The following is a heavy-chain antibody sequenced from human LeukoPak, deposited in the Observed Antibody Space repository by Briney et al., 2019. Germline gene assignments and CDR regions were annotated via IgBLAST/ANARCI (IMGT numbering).Heavy chain of an antibody. Sequence: ASVKVSCKASGYTFTTYAMHWVRQAPGQRLEWMGWINVGNGDTKYSQKFQGRVTITSDTSASTAYMELSSLRSEDTAVYYCAREGGMTTITLFDYWGQGTLVTVSS. CDR2: INVGNGDT. D-gene: IGHD4-17*01. CDR3: AREGGMTTITLFDY. CDR1: GYTFTTYA. J-gene: IGHJ4*02. V-gene: IGHV1-3*01.